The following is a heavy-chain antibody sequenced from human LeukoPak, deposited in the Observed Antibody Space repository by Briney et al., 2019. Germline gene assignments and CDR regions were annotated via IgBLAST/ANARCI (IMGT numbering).Heavy chain of an antibody. CDR2: MNPNSGNT. CDR3: ARGKVAARRGSWFDP. V-gene: IGHV1-8*03. CDR1: GYTFTSYD. D-gene: IGHD6-6*01. Sequence: ASVKVSCKASGYTFTSYDINWVRQATGQGLKWMGWMNPNSGNTGYAQRFQDRVTITRNTSISTAYMELSSLRSEDTAVYYCARGKVAARRGSWFDPWGQGTLVTVSS. J-gene: IGHJ5*02.